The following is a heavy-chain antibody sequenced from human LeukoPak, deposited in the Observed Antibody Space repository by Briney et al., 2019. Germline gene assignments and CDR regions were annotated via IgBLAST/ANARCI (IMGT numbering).Heavy chain of an antibody. CDR3: ARDSGNGLPDAFDI. V-gene: IGHV6-1*01. J-gene: IGHJ3*02. CDR2: AYYRSKWYI. D-gene: IGHD1-1*01. CDR1: GDSVSSNSAI. Sequence: SQTLSLTCAISGDSVSSNSAIWNWIRQSPPRGLEWLGRAYYRSKWYIEYAASVKSRITINPDTSKNQFSLKLSSVTAADTAVYYCARDSGNGLPDAFDIWGQGTMVTVSS.